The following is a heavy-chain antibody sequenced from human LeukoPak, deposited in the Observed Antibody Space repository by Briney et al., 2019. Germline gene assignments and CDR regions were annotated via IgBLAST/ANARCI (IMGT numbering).Heavy chain of an antibody. CDR1: GVSIISSNYY. Sequence: SETLSLTCTVSGVSIISSNYYWGWFRQPPGKSLEWVASVFYTGNTRHNPSLKSRVTISVDTSKNEFSLNLSSVTAEDTAVYYCARRLGSSADGILKYYFDYWGQGTLVTVSS. D-gene: IGHD6-13*01. V-gene: IGHV4-39*01. J-gene: IGHJ4*02. CDR2: VFYTGNT. CDR3: ARRLGSSADGILKYYFDY.